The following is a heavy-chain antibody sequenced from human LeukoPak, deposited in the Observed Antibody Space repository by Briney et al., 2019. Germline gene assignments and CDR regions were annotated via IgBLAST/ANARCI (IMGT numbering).Heavy chain of an antibody. CDR3: ARDLYGDLPFDY. Sequence: ASVKVSCKASGYTFTSYGISWVRQAPGQGLEWMGWISAYNGNTNYAQKLQGRVTMTTDTSTSTAYMELRSLRSDDTAVCYCARDLYGDLPFDYWGQGTLVTVSS. CDR1: GYTFTSYG. J-gene: IGHJ4*02. D-gene: IGHD4-17*01. V-gene: IGHV1-18*01. CDR2: ISAYNGNT.